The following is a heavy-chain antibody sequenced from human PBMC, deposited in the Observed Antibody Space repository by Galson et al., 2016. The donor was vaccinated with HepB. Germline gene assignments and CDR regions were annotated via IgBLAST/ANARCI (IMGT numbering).Heavy chain of an antibody. CDR2: ISYDGSNK. J-gene: IGHJ4*02. V-gene: IGHV3-30*04. CDR1: GLTFTGYA. Sequence: SLRLSCAASGLTFTGYAIHWARKAPGKGLEWVAVISYDGSNKYYADSVKGRFTISRDDSKNTLYLQMDSPRPEDTAVYYCARERPDIAVAAFDYWGQGTLVTVSS. CDR3: ARERPDIAVAAFDY. D-gene: IGHD6-19*01.